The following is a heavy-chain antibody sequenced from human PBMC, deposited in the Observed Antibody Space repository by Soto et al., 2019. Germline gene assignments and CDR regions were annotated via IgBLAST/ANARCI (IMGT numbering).Heavy chain of an antibody. V-gene: IGHV5-51*01. D-gene: IGHD3-22*01. CDR1: GYSFTSYW. J-gene: IGHJ3*02. CDR3: ASHSYDSSGYTGPADAFAI. CDR2: IYPGDSDT. Sequence: GESLKISCIGSGYSFTSYWIGWVRQMPGKGLEWMGIIYPGDSDTRYSPSFQGQVTISADKSISTAYLQWSSLKASDTAMYYCASHSYDSSGYTGPADAFAIWGKGTRVTDSS.